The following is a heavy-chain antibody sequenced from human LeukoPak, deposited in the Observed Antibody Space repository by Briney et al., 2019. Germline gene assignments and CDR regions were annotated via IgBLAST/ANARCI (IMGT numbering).Heavy chain of an antibody. D-gene: IGHD6-19*01. CDR3: AKVLGVAVAGREPILDY. V-gene: IGHV3-30*18. Sequence: PGGSLRLSCAASGFTFRSYGMHWVRQAPGKGLEWVAVISYDGSNKYYADSVKGRFTISRDNSKNTLYLQMNSLRAEVTAVYYCAKVLGVAVAGREPILDYWGQGTLVTVSS. CDR2: ISYDGSNK. CDR1: GFTFRSYG. J-gene: IGHJ4*02.